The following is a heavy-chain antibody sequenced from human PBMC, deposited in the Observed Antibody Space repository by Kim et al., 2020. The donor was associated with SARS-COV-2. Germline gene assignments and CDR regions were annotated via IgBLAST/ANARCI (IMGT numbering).Heavy chain of an antibody. V-gene: IGHV1-18*01. J-gene: IGHJ6*02. CDR1: GYTFTSYG. CDR3: ASPFTPRRGYSGYEIYYYYGMDV. Sequence: ASVKVSCKASGYTFTSYGISWVRQAPGQGLEWMGWISAYNGNTNYAQKLQGRVTMTTDTSTSTAYMELRSLRSDDTAVYYCASPFTPRRGYSGYEIYYYYGMDVWGQGTTVTFSS. D-gene: IGHD5-12*01. CDR2: ISAYNGNT.